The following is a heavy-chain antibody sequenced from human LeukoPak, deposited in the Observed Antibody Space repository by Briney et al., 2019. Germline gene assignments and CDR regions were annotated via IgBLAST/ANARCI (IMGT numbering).Heavy chain of an antibody. CDR3: ARDGLLDVGAFHYFDY. CDR2: ISSSGSTI. Sequence: GGSLRLSCAASGFTFSSYEMNWVRQAPGKGLEWVSYISSSGSTIYYADPVKGRFTISRDNAKNSLYLQMNSLRAEDTAVYYCARDGLLDVGAFHYFDYWGQGTLVTVSS. V-gene: IGHV3-48*03. CDR1: GFTFSSYE. J-gene: IGHJ4*02. D-gene: IGHD1-26*01.